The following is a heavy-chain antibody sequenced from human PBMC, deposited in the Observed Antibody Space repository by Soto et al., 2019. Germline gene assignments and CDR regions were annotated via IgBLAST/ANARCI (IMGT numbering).Heavy chain of an antibody. V-gene: IGHV1-2*02. Sequence: QVQLVQSGAEVKKPGASVKVSCKASGYTFTGYYMHWVRQAPGQGLEWMGWINPNSGGTNYAQKFQGRVTMTRDKTISKAYMERRRLRSDDTAVYYFARRKSILLYYFDYWGQGTLVTVSS. J-gene: IGHJ4*02. CDR3: ARRKSILLYYFDY. CDR2: INPNSGGT. D-gene: IGHD2-21*01. CDR1: GYTFTGYY.